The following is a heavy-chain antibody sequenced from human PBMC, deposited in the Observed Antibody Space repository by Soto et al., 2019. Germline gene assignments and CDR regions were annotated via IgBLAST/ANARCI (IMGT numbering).Heavy chain of an antibody. D-gene: IGHD3-10*01. CDR1: GYTFTSYA. CDR3: ARAFSAKFGESGWFDP. V-gene: IGHV1-3*05. J-gene: IGHJ5*02. Sequence: QVQLVQSGAEEKKPGASVKVSCKASGYTFTSYAMHWVRQAPGQRLEWLGWINAGNGNTKYSQKFQGRVTITRDTSASTAYMELSSLRSEDTAVYYCARAFSAKFGESGWFDPWGQGTLVTVSS. CDR2: INAGNGNT.